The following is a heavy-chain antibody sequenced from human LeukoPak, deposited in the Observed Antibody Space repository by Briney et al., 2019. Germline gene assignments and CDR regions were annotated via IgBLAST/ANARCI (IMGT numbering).Heavy chain of an antibody. J-gene: IGHJ4*02. Sequence: GASVKVSCKASGYTFTGYYMHWVRQAPGQGLEWMGWINPNSGGTNYAQKFQGRVTMTRDTSISTAYMELSRLRSDDTAVYYCARLNCGGDCYSGGEHHHFDYWGQGTLVTVSS. V-gene: IGHV1-2*02. CDR1: GYTFTGYY. CDR2: INPNSGGT. CDR3: ARLNCGGDCYSGGEHHHFDY. D-gene: IGHD2-21*02.